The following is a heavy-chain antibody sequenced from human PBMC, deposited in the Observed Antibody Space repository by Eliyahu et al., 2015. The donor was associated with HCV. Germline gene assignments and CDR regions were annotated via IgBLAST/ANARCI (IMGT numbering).Heavy chain of an antibody. CDR2: INHRGST. CDR3: ARVRRDMIGLVIIGAHDAFDI. V-gene: IGHV4-34*01. CDR1: GGSFXGYY. D-gene: IGHD3/OR15-3a*01. J-gene: IGHJ3*02. Sequence: QVQLQQWGAGLLKPSETLSLTCAVYGGSFXGYYWXWXRQPPGKGLEWIGEINHRGSTNYNPPLKSRVTISVDTSKNQFSLKLNSVTAADTAVYYCARVRRDMIGLVIIGAHDAFDIWGQGTMVTVSS.